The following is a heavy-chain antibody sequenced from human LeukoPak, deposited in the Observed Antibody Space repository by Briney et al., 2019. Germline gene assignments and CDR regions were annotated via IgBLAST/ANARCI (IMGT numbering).Heavy chain of an antibody. V-gene: IGHV3-38-3*01. CDR2: ISGGST. Sequence: GGSLRLPCAASGFTVSSNEMSWVRQAPGKGLEWVSSISGGSTYYADSRKGRFTISRDNSKNTLHLQMNSLRAEDTAVYYCARELDGSGSYNPNYYYYYGMDVWGQGTTVTVSS. CDR3: ARELDGSGSYNPNYYYYYGMDV. J-gene: IGHJ6*02. D-gene: IGHD3-10*01. CDR1: GFTVSSNE.